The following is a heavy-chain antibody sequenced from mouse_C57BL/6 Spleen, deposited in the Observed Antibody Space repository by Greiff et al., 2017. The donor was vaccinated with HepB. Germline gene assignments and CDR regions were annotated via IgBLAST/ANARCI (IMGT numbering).Heavy chain of an antibody. CDR2: IDPSDSET. J-gene: IGHJ4*01. V-gene: IGHV1-52*01. D-gene: IGHD1-1*01. Sequence: QVQLQQPGAELVRPGSSVKLSCKASGYTFTSYWMHWVKQRPIQGLEWIGNIDPSDSETHYNQKFKDKATLPVDKSSSTAYMQLSSLTSEDSAVYYGAREGYYYGSSLYAMDDWGQGTPVTVSS. CDR3: AREGYYYGSSLYAMDD. CDR1: GYTFTSYW.